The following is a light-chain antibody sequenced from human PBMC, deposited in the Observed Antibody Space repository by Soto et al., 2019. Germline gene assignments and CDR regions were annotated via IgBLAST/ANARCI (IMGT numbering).Light chain of an antibody. V-gene: IGKV1-39*01. CDR3: QQSYSSPPT. CDR2: AAS. CDR1: QSIATY. J-gene: IGKJ1*01. Sequence: DMQMTQSPSSLSASVGDRLTITCRASQSIATYLNWYQHKPGKAPKLLIFAASSLQSGVPSRFSGSRSGPDFTLTISSLQPEDFATYYCQQSYSSPPTFGQGTKVDIK.